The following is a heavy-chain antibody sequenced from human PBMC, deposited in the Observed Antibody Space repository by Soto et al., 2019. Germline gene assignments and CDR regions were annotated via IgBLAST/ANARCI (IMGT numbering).Heavy chain of an antibody. D-gene: IGHD1-1*01. Sequence: SETLSLTCTFSVVSISSGGYYWSWIRQHPGKGLEWIGYIYYSGSTYYNPSLKSRVTISVDTSKNQFSLKLSSVTAADTAVYYCARDYNTVLDYWGQGTLVSVSS. CDR1: VVSISSGGYY. V-gene: IGHV4-31*03. J-gene: IGHJ4*02. CDR2: IYYSGST. CDR3: ARDYNTVLDY.